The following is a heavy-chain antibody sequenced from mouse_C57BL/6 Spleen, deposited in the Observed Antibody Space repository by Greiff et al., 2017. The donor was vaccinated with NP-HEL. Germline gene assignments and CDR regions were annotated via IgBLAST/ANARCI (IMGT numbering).Heavy chain of an antibody. Sequence: VKLMESGPGLVQPSQSLSITCTVSGFSLTSYGVHWVRQSPGKGLEWLGVIWSGGSTDYNAAFISRLSISKDNSKSQVFFKMNSLQADDTAIYYCARSRLYDGYEDYFDYWGQGTTLTVSS. CDR2: IWSGGST. CDR1: GFSLTSYG. CDR3: ARSRLYDGYEDYFDY. D-gene: IGHD2-3*01. V-gene: IGHV2-2*01. J-gene: IGHJ2*01.